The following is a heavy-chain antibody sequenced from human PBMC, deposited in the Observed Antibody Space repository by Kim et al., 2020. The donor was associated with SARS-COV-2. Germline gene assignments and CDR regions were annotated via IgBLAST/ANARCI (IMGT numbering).Heavy chain of an antibody. CDR2: FDPEDGET. J-gene: IGHJ6*02. V-gene: IGHV1-24*01. CDR1: GYTLIELS. D-gene: IGHD3-10*01. Sequence: ASVKVSCKVSGYTLIELSMHWVRQAPGKGLEWMGGFDPEDGETIYAQKFQGRVTMTEDTSTDTAYMELSSLRSEDTAMYYCATATAVRGVITDYNYYYGMDVWGQETTVTVSS. CDR3: ATATAVRGVITDYNYYYGMDV.